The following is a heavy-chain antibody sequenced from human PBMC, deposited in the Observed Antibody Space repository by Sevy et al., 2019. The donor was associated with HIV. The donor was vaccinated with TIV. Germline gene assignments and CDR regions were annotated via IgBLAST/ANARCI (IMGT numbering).Heavy chain of an antibody. CDR1: GGSISSSSYY. D-gene: IGHD3-9*01. CDR2: IYYSGST. V-gene: IGHV4-39*01. J-gene: IGHJ4*02. CDR3: ARRGVYYDILTGYFDY. Sequence: SDTLCLTCTVSGGSISSSSYYWGWIRQPPGKGLEWIGSIYYSGSTYYNPSLKSRVTISVDTSKNQFSLKLSSVTAADTAVYYCARRGVYYDILTGYFDYWGQGTLVTVSS.